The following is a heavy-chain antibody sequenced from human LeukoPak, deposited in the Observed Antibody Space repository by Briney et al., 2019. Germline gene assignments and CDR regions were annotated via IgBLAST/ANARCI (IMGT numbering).Heavy chain of an antibody. J-gene: IGHJ4*02. CDR1: GFAVTNAW. V-gene: IGHV3-15*04. D-gene: IGHD3-10*01. CDR2: IGSKTDGGTT. CDR3: TTDRYYK. Sequence: GGSLRLSCAASGFAVTNAWMSWVRQAPGKGLEWVGRIGSKTDGGTTEYAGPVKGRFTISKDDSKNTLYLQMNTLKNEDTAVYYCTTDRYYKWGQGTLVTVSS.